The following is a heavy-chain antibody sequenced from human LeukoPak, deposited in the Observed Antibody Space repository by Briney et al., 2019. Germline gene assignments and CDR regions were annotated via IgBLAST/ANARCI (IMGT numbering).Heavy chain of an antibody. J-gene: IGHJ4*02. CDR3: ARVRITIFGVVTNHDFDY. CDR1: GYSISSGYY. Sequence: SETLSLTCTVSGYSISSGYYWGWIRQPPGKGLEWIGSIYHSGSTYYNPSLKSRVTISVATSKNQFSLKLSSVPAADTAVYYCARVRITIFGVVTNHDFDYWGQGTLVTVSS. V-gene: IGHV4-38-2*02. CDR2: IYHSGST. D-gene: IGHD3-3*01.